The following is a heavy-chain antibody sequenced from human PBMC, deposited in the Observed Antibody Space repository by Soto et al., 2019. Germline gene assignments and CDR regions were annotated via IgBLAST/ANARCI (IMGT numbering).Heavy chain of an antibody. Sequence: GGSLRLSCAASGFTFSSYAMHWVRQAPGKGLEWVAVISYDGSNKYYADSVKGRFTISRDNSKNTLYLQMNSLRAEDTAVYYCARDRTLDYWGQGTLVTVSS. V-gene: IGHV3-30-3*01. J-gene: IGHJ4*02. CDR2: ISYDGSNK. CDR1: GFTFSSYA. CDR3: ARDRTLDY.